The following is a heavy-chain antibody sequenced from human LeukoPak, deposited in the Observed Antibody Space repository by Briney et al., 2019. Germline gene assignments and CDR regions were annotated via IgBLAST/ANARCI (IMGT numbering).Heavy chain of an antibody. D-gene: IGHD3-22*01. CDR1: GFTFSDYY. J-gene: IGHJ6*04. Sequence: GGSLRLSCAASGFTFSDYYMTWVRQAPGKGLEWVSVISGGGGGTYYAESVKGRFTISRDKSKNTLYLQMNSLRAEDTAVYYCAKDLESYDSSGYYHDYWGKGTTVTVSS. V-gene: IGHV3-23*01. CDR2: ISGGGGGT. CDR3: AKDLESYDSSGYYHDY.